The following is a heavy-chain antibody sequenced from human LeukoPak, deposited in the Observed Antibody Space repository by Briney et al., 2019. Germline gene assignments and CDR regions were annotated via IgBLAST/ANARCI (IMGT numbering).Heavy chain of an antibody. J-gene: IGHJ6*03. Sequence: ASVTVSCTVSGYTLTELFIHWVRQAPGKGLEWLGGFDPGERKTIYTQKFQGRLTMTEDTSTDTAYMDLSSLRSEDTAVYYCTTGIRDQYYDLLTGYHYYMAVWGTGTTVTVSS. D-gene: IGHD3-9*01. V-gene: IGHV1-24*01. CDR3: TTGIRDQYYDLLTGYHYYMAV. CDR1: GYTLTELF. CDR2: FDPGERKT.